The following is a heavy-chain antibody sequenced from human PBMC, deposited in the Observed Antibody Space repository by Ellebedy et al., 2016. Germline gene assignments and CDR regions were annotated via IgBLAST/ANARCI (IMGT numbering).Heavy chain of an antibody. CDR3: ARDLFVFCGGDCYSGYFDP. CDR2: TSADNVNT. Sequence: ASVKVSXKASGYTFNSYGINWVRQAPGQGLEWMGWTSADNVNTNYAQNFQGRLTMTTDTSTSTAYMELRSLRSDDTAVYYCARDLFVFCGGDCYSGYFDPWGQGTLVIASS. D-gene: IGHD2-21*02. J-gene: IGHJ5*02. CDR1: GYTFNSYG. V-gene: IGHV1-18*01.